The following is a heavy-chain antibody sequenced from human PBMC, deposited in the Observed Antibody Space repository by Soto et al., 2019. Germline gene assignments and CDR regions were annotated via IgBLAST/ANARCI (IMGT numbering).Heavy chain of an antibody. D-gene: IGHD2-15*01. Sequence: GSLGISCASSGLTFSSYGMHWVRQAPGKGLAWVAVIWSDGSNKYYADSVKGRFTISRDNSKNTLYLQMNSLRAEDTAVYYCARQVVVVVASSADAFDIWGQGTMVTVSS. CDR1: GLTFSSYG. V-gene: IGHV3-33*01. CDR2: IWSDGSNK. CDR3: ARQVVVVVASSADAFDI. J-gene: IGHJ3*02.